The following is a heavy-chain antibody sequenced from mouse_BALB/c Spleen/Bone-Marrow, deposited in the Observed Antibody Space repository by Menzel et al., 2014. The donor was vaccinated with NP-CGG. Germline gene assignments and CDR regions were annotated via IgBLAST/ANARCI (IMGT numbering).Heavy chain of an antibody. CDR3: XRXXXXXXAMDY. Sequence: QVQLQQPGDELVKPGASVKLSCMASGFTFTSYWIHWVKQRPGQGXXWIGEINPSNGRTNYNEKFKRKATLTEDKSSSTAYMQXSSLTSEDSAVXYXXRXXXXXXAMDYWGQGTSVTVSS. CDR1: GFTFTSYW. J-gene: IGHJ4*01. CDR2: INPSNGRT. V-gene: IGHV1S81*02.